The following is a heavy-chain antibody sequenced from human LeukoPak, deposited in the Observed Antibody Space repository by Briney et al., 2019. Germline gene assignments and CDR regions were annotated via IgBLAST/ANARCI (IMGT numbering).Heavy chain of an antibody. CDR3: ARVGSGSSYYYYYYMDV. V-gene: IGHV4-61*02. CDR2: IHTSGST. J-gene: IGHJ6*03. Sequence: TSQTLSLSCTVSGGSVTSGHYYWSWVRQPAGKGLEWIGRIHTSGSTDYNPSLKSRVTISVDTSKNHFSLKLSSVTAADTAVYYCARVGSGSSYYYYYYMDVWGKGTTVTVSS. CDR1: GGSVTSGHYY. D-gene: IGHD3-10*01.